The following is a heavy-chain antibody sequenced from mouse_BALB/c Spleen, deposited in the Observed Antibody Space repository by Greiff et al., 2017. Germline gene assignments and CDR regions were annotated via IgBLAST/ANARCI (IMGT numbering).Heavy chain of an antibody. D-gene: IGHD1-1*01. J-gene: IGHJ4*01. CDR3: ARRRYYGSSYVGDYAMDY. CDR2: IYPGSGNT. CDR1: GYTFTDYY. Sequence: VQLQQSGPELVKPGASVKISCKASGYTFTDYYINWVKQKPGQGLEWIGWIYPGSGNTKYNEKFKGKATLTVDTSSSTAYMQLSSLTSEDTAVYFCARRRYYGSSYVGDYAMDYWGQGTSVTVSS. V-gene: IGHV1-84*02.